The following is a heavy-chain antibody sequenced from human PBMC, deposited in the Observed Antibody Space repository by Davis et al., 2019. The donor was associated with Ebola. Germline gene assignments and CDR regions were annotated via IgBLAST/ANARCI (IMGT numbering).Heavy chain of an antibody. CDR1: GFTFSRHG. CDR2: IWYVGSNK. Sequence: PGGSLRLSCAASGFTFSRHGMHWVRQAPGKGLEWVAAIWYVGSNKNYADSVKGRFTTSRDNPKNLLYLQMNSLRDEHTAVYYCEKPRSGDPDGAAESFQYWGQGTLVTVSS. V-gene: IGHV3-33*06. D-gene: IGHD1-14*01. CDR3: EKPRSGDPDGAAESFQY. J-gene: IGHJ1*01.